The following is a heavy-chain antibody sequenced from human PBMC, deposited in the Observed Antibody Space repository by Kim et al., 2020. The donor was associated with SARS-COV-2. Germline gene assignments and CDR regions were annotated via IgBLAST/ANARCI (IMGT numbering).Heavy chain of an antibody. CDR3: ARDLRENSGWTPDN. Sequence: GGSLRLSCAASGFTFSRSAMSWVRQAPGKGLEWVSTITENGGTTYYGDSVKGRFTISRDNSKNTLYLQMNCLRAEDTAVYYCARDLRENSGWTPDNWGQGTLVTVSS. CDR2: ITENGGTT. V-gene: IGHV3-23*01. CDR1: GFTFSRSA. D-gene: IGHD6-19*01. J-gene: IGHJ4*02.